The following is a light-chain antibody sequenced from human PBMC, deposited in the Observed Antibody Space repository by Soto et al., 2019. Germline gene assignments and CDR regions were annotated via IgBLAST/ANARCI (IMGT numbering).Light chain of an antibody. CDR2: GAS. J-gene: IGKJ1*01. V-gene: IGKV3-20*01. CDR3: QQYGSSGT. CDR1: QSVSNNY. Sequence: TQSPATLSVSKGERATLSCRASQSVSNNYLAWYQQKPGQAPRLLIYGASNRATGIPDRFSGSGSGTDFTLTISRLEPEDFAVYYCQQYGSSGTFGQGTKVDIK.